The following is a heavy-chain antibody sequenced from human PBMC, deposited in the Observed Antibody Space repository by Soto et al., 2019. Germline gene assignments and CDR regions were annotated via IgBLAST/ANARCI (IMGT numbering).Heavy chain of an antibody. J-gene: IGHJ4*02. CDR3: AKGRESSGSYRPFDY. CDR1: GFTFSSYA. Sequence: PGGSLRLSCAASGFTFSSYAMSWVRQAPGKGLEWVSAIGGGGVATNYADSVKGRFTISRDNSKNTLYLQMNSLRAEDTAVYYCAKGRESSGSYRPFDYWGQGTLVTVSS. D-gene: IGHD3-22*01. V-gene: IGHV3-23*01. CDR2: IGGGGVAT.